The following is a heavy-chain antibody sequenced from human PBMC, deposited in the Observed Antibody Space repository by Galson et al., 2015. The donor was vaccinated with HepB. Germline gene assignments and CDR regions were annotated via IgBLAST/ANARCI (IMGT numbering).Heavy chain of an antibody. CDR2: IIPNFRTA. J-gene: IGHJ2*01. CDR3: ARDRDGYNFWYFDL. V-gene: IGHV1-69*13. D-gene: IGHD5-24*01. CDR1: GGTFNNFG. Sequence: SVKVSCKASGGTFNNFGINWIRQAPGRGLEWMGGIIPNFRTANYHQDFQGRLTMTVDESTNTAYMELSSLTSDDTAIYFCARDRDGYNFWYFDLWGRGTLVTVSS.